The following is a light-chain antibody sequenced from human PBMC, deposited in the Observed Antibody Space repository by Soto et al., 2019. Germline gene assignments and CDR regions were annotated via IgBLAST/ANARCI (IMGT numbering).Light chain of an antibody. CDR2: ATS. V-gene: IGKV3-15*01. CDR1: QRFGNN. Sequence: EMLVTQSPATLSGFPGERATLSCRPSQRFGNNFAWSQQKPAQAPRLLIFATSPRASGVPARFIGSGSGTEFTLSISSLQSEDFAVYCCQQYGDWPLTFGGGAKVEIE. J-gene: IGKJ4*01. CDR3: QQYGDWPLT.